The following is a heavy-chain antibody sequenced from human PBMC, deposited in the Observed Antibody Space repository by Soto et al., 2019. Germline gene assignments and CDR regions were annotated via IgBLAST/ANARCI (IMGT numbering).Heavy chain of an antibody. V-gene: IGHV4-39*01. CDR1: GGSISSSSYY. Sequence: QLQLQESGPGLVKPSETLSLTCTVSGGSISSSSYYWGWIRQPPGKGLEWIGSIYYSGSTYYNPSLKSRVTISVDTYKNQFSLKLSPVTAADTAVYYCARHVAGYSSGLDYWGLGTLVTVSS. CDR2: IYYSGST. CDR3: ARHVAGYSSGLDY. J-gene: IGHJ4*02. D-gene: IGHD6-19*01.